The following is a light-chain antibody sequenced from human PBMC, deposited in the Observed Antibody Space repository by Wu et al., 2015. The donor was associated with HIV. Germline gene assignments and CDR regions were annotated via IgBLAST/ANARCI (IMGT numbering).Light chain of an antibody. CDR2: EGY. Sequence: RASQYISDNYVAWYQQKVGQPPRLPIHEGYKRAAGVPDRFDASGSGTDFTLTIDRLEPEDFAVYFCQQYRDSPTTFGQGTRLE. V-gene: IGKV3-20*01. J-gene: IGKJ5*01. CDR1: QYISDNY. CDR3: QQYRDSPTT.